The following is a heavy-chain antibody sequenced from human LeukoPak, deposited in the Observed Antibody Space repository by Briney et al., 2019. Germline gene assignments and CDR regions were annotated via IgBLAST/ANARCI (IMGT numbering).Heavy chain of an antibody. CDR2: ISAYNGNT. Sequence: ASVKVSCKASGYTFTSYGISWVRQAPGQGLEWMGWISAYNGNTNYAQKLQGRVTMTTDTSTSTAYMELRSLRSDDTAVYYCARGEKVAARWNWFDPWGQGTLVTVSS. D-gene: IGHD6-6*01. J-gene: IGHJ5*02. CDR1: GYTFTSYG. V-gene: IGHV1-18*01. CDR3: ARGEKVAARWNWFDP.